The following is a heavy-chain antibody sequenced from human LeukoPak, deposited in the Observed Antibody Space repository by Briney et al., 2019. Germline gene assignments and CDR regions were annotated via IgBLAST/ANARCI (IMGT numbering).Heavy chain of an antibody. Sequence: SETLSLTCTVSGGSMSSGDYYWSWIRQPPGKGLEWIGYIYYSGSTYHNPSLKSRVAISVDTSKNQFSLKLSSVTAADTAVYYCAREYYYDSSGYHHDAFDIWGQGTMVTVSS. CDR1: GGSMSSGDYY. D-gene: IGHD3-22*01. J-gene: IGHJ3*02. CDR3: AREYYYDSSGYHHDAFDI. V-gene: IGHV4-30-4*01. CDR2: IYYSGST.